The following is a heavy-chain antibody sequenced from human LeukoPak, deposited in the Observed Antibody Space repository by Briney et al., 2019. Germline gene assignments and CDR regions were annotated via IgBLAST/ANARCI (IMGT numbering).Heavy chain of an antibody. J-gene: IGHJ4*02. CDR1: GFTFSTYA. V-gene: IGHV3-23*01. D-gene: IGHD3-10*01. CDR3: AKDQGRITIIRGAPFDS. CDR2: ISGGGGTT. Sequence: GGSLRLSCAGSGFTFSTYALSWVRQAPGKGLEWVSAISGGGGTTYYADSVKGRFTISRDNSKDTLYLQMNSLRVEDTAVYYCAKDQGRITIIRGAPFDSCGQGTLVTVSS.